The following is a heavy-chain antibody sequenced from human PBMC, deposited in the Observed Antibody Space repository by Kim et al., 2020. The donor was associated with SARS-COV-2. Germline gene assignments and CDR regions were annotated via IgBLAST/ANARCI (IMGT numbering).Heavy chain of an antibody. V-gene: IGHV1-2*02. Sequence: ASVKVSCKASGYTFTGYYMHWVRQAPGQGLEWMGWINPNSGVTNYAQKFQGRVTMTRDTSISTAYMDLSRLRSDDTAVYYCAREDCSLKYSSSWSNWFDPWGQGTLVTVSS. J-gene: IGHJ5*02. CDR2: INPNSGVT. D-gene: IGHD6-13*01. CDR3: AREDCSLKYSSSWSNWFDP. CDR1: GYTFTGYY.